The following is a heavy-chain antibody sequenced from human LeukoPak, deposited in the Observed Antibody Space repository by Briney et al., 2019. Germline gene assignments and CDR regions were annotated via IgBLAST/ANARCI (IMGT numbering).Heavy chain of an antibody. J-gene: IGHJ2*01. CDR1: GFTFSSYA. V-gene: IGHV3-30-3*01. CDR3: ARDVSYSSGWYGGGEVPTTHWYFDL. Sequence: GGSLRLSCAASGFTFSSYAMHWVRQAPGKGLEWVAVISYDGSNKYYADSVKGRFTISRDNSKNTLYLQMNSLRAEDTAVYYCARDVSYSSGWYGGGEVPTTHWYFDLWGRGTLVTVSS. D-gene: IGHD6-19*01. CDR2: ISYDGSNK.